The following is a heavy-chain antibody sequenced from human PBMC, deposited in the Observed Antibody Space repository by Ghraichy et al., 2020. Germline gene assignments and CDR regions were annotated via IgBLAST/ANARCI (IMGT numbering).Heavy chain of an antibody. CDR1: GGSISSYY. CDR3: ARVIGYCSSTSCYTEGFDY. CDR2: IYYSGST. V-gene: IGHV4-59*01. J-gene: IGHJ4*02. Sequence: SETLSLTCTVSGGSISSYYWSWIRQPPGKGLEWNGYIYYSGSTNDNPPLKSRVTISVYTSKNQFSLNLSSVTAADTAVYYSARVIGYCSSTSCYTEGFDYWGQGTLVTVSS. D-gene: IGHD2-2*02.